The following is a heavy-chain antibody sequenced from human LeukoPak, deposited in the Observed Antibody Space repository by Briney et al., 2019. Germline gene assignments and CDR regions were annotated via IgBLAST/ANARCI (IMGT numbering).Heavy chain of an antibody. D-gene: IGHD5-12*01. V-gene: IGHV4-34*01. J-gene: IGHJ4*02. CDR1: GGSFSGYY. CDR2: INHSGST. Sequence: PSETLSLTCAVYGGSFSGYYWSWIRQPPGKGLEWIGEINHSGSTNYNPSLKSRVTISVDTSKNQFSLKMSSVTAADTAVYYCARGLRWLPMPPFDSWGQGTLSPSPQ. CDR3: ARGLRWLPMPPFDS.